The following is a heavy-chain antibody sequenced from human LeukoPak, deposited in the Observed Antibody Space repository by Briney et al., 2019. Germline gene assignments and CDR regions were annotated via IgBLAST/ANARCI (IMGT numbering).Heavy chain of an antibody. V-gene: IGHV4-34*01. CDR3: ARVYGSGSSPFDY. D-gene: IGHD3-10*01. Sequence: SETLSLTCAVYGGSFSGYYWSWIRQPPGKGLEWIGEINHSGSTNYNPSLKSRVTISVDTSKNQFSLKLSSVTAADTAVYYCARVYGSGSSPFDYWGQGTLVTVSS. J-gene: IGHJ4*02. CDR1: GGSFSGYY. CDR2: INHSGST.